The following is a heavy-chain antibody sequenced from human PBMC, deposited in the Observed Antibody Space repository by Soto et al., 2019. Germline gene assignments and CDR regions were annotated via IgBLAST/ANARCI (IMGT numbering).Heavy chain of an antibody. CDR3: ARARYYDWCFDL. J-gene: IGHJ4*02. V-gene: IGHV4-30-2*06. CDR1: GGSLNSAGHS. Sequence: QLQLQESGPGLVEPSQTLSLTCTVSGGSLNSAGHSWGWVRQSPGKGLEWIGYSYHSGSSYYNPSLQSRVTISVDRSKAQFYLTLTSVTAADTAVYFCARARYYDWCFDLWGLGTPVTVSS. CDR2: SYHSGSS. D-gene: IGHD3-9*01.